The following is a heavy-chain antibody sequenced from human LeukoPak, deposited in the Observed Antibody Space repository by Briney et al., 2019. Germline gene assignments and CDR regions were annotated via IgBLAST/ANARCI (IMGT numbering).Heavy chain of an antibody. J-gene: IGHJ4*02. CDR2: VSTYNGNT. CDR3: GRSPVWWELPTALDY. V-gene: IGHV1-18*01. CDR1: GYTFTSYG. D-gene: IGHD1-26*01. Sequence: VASVKVSCKASGYTFTSYGISWVRQAPRQGVEWMGWVSTYNGNTNYAQKPQSRVTMTTDTSPSTAYMELRSLRSDDTAVYYCGRSPVWWELPTALDYWGQGTLVTVSS.